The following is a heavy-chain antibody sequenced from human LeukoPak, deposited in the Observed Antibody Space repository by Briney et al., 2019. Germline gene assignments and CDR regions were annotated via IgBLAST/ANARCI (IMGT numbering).Heavy chain of an antibody. J-gene: IGHJ4*02. CDR2: IQYDGSTK. D-gene: IGHD4-11*01. V-gene: IGHV3-33*05. Sequence: PTGGSLRLSCAASGFTFSSYGMHWVRQAPGKGLEWVAFIQYDGSTKYYGDSVKGRFTISRDNAKNSLYLQMNSLRAEDTAVYYCARSNFLDYWGQGTLVTVSS. CDR3: ARSNFLDY. CDR1: GFTFSSYG.